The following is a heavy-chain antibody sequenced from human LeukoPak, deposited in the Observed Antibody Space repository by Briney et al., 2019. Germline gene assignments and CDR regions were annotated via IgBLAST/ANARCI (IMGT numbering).Heavy chain of an antibody. CDR2: INPSGGST. Sequence: ASVKVSCKASGYTFTSYYMHWVRQAPGQGLEWMGIINPSGGSTSYAQKFQGRVTMTRDTSTSTVYMELSSLRPEDTAVYYCARGEYDILTGYYNYFDYWGQGTLDTVSS. CDR1: GYTFTSYY. D-gene: IGHD3-9*01. V-gene: IGHV1-46*01. J-gene: IGHJ4*02. CDR3: ARGEYDILTGYYNYFDY.